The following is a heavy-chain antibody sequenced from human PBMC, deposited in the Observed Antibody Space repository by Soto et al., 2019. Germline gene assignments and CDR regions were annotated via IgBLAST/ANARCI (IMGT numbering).Heavy chain of an antibody. CDR2: IWYDGSKK. Sequence: QVQLVESGGGVVQPGRSLRLSCAASGFTFSSYGMHWVRQAPGEGLEWLAVIWYDGSKKYYADSVKGRFTISRDNSKNTLYLQMNSLRDEDTAVYYCARERGWLVGDYWGQGTLVTVSS. CDR3: ARERGWLVGDY. D-gene: IGHD6-19*01. J-gene: IGHJ4*02. V-gene: IGHV3-33*01. CDR1: GFTFSSYG.